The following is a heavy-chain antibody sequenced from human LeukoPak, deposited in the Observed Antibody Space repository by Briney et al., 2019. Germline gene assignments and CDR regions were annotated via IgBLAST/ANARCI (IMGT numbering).Heavy chain of an antibody. CDR3: ARDYNFDY. CDR2: ISSSGSAI. J-gene: IGHJ4*02. Sequence: QPGGSLRLSCAASGFTFSSYEMTWVRQAPGKGLEWISYISSSGSAIYYADSVKGRFTISRDNAKNSLYLRMNRLRAEDTAVYYCARDYNFDYWGQGTLVTVSS. V-gene: IGHV3-48*03. CDR1: GFTFSSYE.